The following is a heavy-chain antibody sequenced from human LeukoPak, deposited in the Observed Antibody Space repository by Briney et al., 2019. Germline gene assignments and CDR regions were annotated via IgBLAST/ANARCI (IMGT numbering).Heavy chain of an antibody. CDR1: GGSISSGGYY. Sequence: SQTLSLTCTVSGGSISSGGYYWSWIRQHPGKGLEWIGYTYYSGSTYYNPSLKSRVTISVDTSKNQFSLKLSSVTAADTAVYYCARGGSRFLEWLLYPYYYGMDVWGQGTTVTVSS. CDR2: TYYSGST. J-gene: IGHJ6*02. D-gene: IGHD3-3*01. V-gene: IGHV4-31*03. CDR3: ARGGSRFLEWLLYPYYYGMDV.